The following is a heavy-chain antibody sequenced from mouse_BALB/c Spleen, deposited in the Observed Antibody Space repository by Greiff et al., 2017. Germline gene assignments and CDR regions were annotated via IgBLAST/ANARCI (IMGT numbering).Heavy chain of an antibody. V-gene: IGHV3-6*02. Sequence: EVKLMESGPGLVKPSQSLSLTCSVTGYSITSGYYWNWIRQFPGNKLEWMGYISYDGSNNYNPSLKNRISITRDTSKNQFFLKLNSVTTEDTATYYCASLTGTGFAYWGQGTLVTVSA. CDR2: ISYDGSN. D-gene: IGHD4-1*01. CDR3: ASLTGTGFAY. CDR1: GYSITSGYY. J-gene: IGHJ3*01.